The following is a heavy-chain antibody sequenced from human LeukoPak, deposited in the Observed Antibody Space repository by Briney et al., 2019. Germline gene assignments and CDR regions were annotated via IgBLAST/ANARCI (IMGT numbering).Heavy chain of an antibody. CDR3: ARDRAVAGFDY. CDR1: GGTFSSYA. CDR2: ISAYNGNT. Sequence: GASVKVSCKASGGTFSSYAISWVRQAPGQGLEWMGWISAYNGNTNYAQKLQGRVTMTTDTSTSTAYMELRSLRSDDTAVYYCARDRAVAGFDYWGQGTLVTVSS. J-gene: IGHJ4*02. D-gene: IGHD6-19*01. V-gene: IGHV1-18*01.